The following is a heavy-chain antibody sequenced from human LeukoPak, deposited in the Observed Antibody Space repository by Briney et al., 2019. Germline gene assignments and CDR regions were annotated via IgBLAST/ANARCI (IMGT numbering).Heavy chain of an antibody. Sequence: SETLSLTCTVSGDSISSNYWSWIRQPPGEGLEWIGYIYYSGSTNYNPSLKSRVTISVDTSKNQFSLKLSSVTAADTAVYYCARVEWFGELSPFDIWGQGTMVTVSS. CDR3: ARVEWFGELSPFDI. CDR2: IYYSGST. V-gene: IGHV4-59*01. D-gene: IGHD3-10*01. CDR1: GDSISSNY. J-gene: IGHJ3*02.